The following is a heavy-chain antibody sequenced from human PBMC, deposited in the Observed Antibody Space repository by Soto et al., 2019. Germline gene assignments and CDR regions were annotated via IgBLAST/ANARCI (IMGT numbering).Heavy chain of an antibody. CDR2: ISSISYR. D-gene: IGHD2-2*01. CDR1: RFTFSSYA. Sequence: GGSLRLSCGASRFTFSSYAMKWVRHAPGKGLEXVSSISSISYRYSADSVKSRCTIPRDNAKNSLYMQMNSLRAEDTAVYYSARGPLVVPAAGPQSAFDIWGEGRMVTVSS. CDR3: ARGPLVVPAAGPQSAFDI. J-gene: IGHJ3*02. V-gene: IGHV3-21*01.